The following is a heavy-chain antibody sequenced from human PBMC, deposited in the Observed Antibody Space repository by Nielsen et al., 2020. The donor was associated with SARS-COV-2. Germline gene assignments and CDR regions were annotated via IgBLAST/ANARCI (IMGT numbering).Heavy chain of an antibody. Sequence: GESLKISCAASGLTFSNAWMSWVRQAPGKGLEWLGRIKSTTEGGTVEYATPVKGRFTISRDDSKTTLYLQMNSLKTEDTALYYCTTALKWEPGPDYWGRGTLVTVSS. V-gene: IGHV3-15*01. CDR2: IKSTTEGGTV. J-gene: IGHJ4*02. CDR1: GLTFSNAW. D-gene: IGHD1-26*01. CDR3: TTALKWEPGPDY.